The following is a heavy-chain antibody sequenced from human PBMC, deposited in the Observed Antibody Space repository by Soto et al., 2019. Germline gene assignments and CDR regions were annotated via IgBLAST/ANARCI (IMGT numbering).Heavy chain of an antibody. CDR2: TYYRSKWYN. CDR3: ARDPTVTSYYYYGMDV. J-gene: IGHJ6*02. CDR1: GDSVSSNSAA. Sequence: SQTLSLTCAISGDSVSSNSAAWNWIRQSPSRGLEWLGRTYYRSKWYNDYAVSVKSRITINPGTSKNQFSLQRNSVTPEDTAVYYCARDPTVTSYYYYGMDVWGQGTTVTVSS. D-gene: IGHD4-17*01. V-gene: IGHV6-1*01.